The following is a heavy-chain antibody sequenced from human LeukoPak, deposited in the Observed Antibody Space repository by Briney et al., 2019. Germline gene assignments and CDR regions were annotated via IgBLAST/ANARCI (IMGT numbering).Heavy chain of an antibody. Sequence: WETLSLTCTVSGGSISDSRYYWGWIRQPPGMGLEWIGNIHYSGSTNYNPSVKSRVTISIDTSKSQFSLELSSLTAADTAVYYCARRDYIITYFFDNWGQGTLVTVSS. CDR2: IHYSGST. CDR1: GGSISDSRYY. J-gene: IGHJ4*02. CDR3: ARRDYIITYFFDN. V-gene: IGHV4-39*01. D-gene: IGHD4-17*01.